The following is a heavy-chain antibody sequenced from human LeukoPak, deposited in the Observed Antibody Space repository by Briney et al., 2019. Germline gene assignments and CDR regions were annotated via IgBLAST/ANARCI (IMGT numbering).Heavy chain of an antibody. CDR3: ARFATITQDY. V-gene: IGHV3-48*03. Sequence: GGSLRLSCAASGFTFSSYEMNWVRQAPGKGLEWVSYISSSGSTIYYADSVKGRFTISRDNAKNSLYLQMNSLRAEDTAVYYCARFATITQDYWGQGTLVTVSS. CDR2: ISSSGSTI. CDR1: GFTFSSYE. D-gene: IGHD5-24*01. J-gene: IGHJ4*02.